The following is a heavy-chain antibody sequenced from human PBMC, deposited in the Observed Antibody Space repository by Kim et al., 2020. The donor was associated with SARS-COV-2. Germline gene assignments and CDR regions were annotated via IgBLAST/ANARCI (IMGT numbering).Heavy chain of an antibody. V-gene: IGHV4-59*13. D-gene: IGHD3-3*01. CDR1: GGSISSYY. J-gene: IGHJ5*02. Sequence: SETLSLTCTVSGGSISSYYWSWIRQPPGKGLEWIGYIYYSGSTNYNPSLKSRVTISVDTSKNQFSLKLSSVTAADTAVYYCARSNYDFWSGYTFPNWFDPWCQGTLVTVSS. CDR2: IYYSGST. CDR3: ARSNYDFWSGYTFPNWFDP.